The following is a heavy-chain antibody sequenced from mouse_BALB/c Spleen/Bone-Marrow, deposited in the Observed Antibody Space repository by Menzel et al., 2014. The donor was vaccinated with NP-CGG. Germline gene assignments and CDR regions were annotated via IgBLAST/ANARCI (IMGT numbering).Heavy chain of an antibody. CDR1: GFAFSSYD. Sequence: EVNVVESGGGLVKPGGSLKLSCAASGFAFSSYDMSWVRQTPEKRLEWVATISSGGSYTYYPDSVKGRFPISRDNARNTLYLQMSSLRSEDTALYYCARPLTGAYFDYWRQGTTLTVSS. J-gene: IGHJ2*01. CDR2: ISSGGSYT. V-gene: IGHV5-9*02. D-gene: IGHD4-1*01. CDR3: ARPLTGAYFDY.